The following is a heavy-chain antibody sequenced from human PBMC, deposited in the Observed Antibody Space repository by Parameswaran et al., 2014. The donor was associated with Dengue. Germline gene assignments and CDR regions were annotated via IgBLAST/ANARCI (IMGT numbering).Heavy chain of an antibody. CDR3: AKVSQPLPGGIYYGMDV. Sequence: WIRQPPGKGLEWVSAISGSGTSTYSADSVKGRFSVSRDKSKNTLYLQMNSLRAEDTAVYYCAKVSQPLPGGIYYGMDVWGQGTTVTVSS. CDR2: ISGSGTST. V-gene: IGHV3-23*01. D-gene: IGHD3-16*01. J-gene: IGHJ6*02.